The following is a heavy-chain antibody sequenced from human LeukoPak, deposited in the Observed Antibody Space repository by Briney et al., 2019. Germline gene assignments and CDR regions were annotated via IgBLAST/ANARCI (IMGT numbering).Heavy chain of an antibody. Sequence: GGSLRLSCAATGFTFSSYSMNWVRQAPGKGLEWVSSISSSSSYIYYADSVKGRFTISRDNAKNSLYLQMNSLRAEDTALYYCARESPYYYDSSGYYPIYYFDYWGQGTLVTVSS. CDR3: ARESPYYYDSSGYYPIYYFDY. CDR2: ISSSSSYI. CDR1: GFTFSSYS. D-gene: IGHD3-22*01. J-gene: IGHJ4*02. V-gene: IGHV3-21*04.